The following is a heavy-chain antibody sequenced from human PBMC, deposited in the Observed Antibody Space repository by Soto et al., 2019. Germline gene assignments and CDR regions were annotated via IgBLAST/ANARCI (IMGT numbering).Heavy chain of an antibody. CDR2: ISNDGSNK. V-gene: IGHV3-30*18. J-gene: IGHJ4*02. Sequence: QVQLVESGGGVVQPGRSLRLSCAASGFTFSSYGMHWVRQAPGKGLEWVAVISNDGSNKYYADSVKGRFTISRDNSKNTPYLQMSSLRAEDMAVYYWAKGLAIAAAGAAFAPWGQGPVVTVSS. CDR3: AKGLAIAAAGAAFAP. D-gene: IGHD6-13*01. CDR1: GFTFSSYG.